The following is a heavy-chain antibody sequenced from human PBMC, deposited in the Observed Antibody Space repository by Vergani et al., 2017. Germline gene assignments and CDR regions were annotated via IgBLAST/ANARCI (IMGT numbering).Heavy chain of an antibody. CDR1: GDSISQSSYY. Sequence: QLQLQESGPGLVKPSETLSLTCTVSGDSISQSSYYWGWIRQPPGKGLEWNGSIYYSGSTFYNQSLKSRVNISVDTSKNQFSLKLMSVTAADTAVYYWARGVSYFDILTGYYKGPRYYFDYWGQGTLVTVSS. CDR2: IYYSGST. J-gene: IGHJ4*02. CDR3: ARGVSYFDILTGYYKGPRYYFDY. D-gene: IGHD3-9*01. V-gene: IGHV4-39*01.